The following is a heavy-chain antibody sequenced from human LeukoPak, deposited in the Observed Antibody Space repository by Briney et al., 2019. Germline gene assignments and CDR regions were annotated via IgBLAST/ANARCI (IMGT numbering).Heavy chain of an antibody. CDR2: IYYSGTT. V-gene: IGHV4-39*07. Sequence: SETLSLTCTVSGGSISSSNYYWGWIRQPPGMGLEWIGSIYYSGTTYYNPSLESRVTVSVDTSKNQFSLKLSSVTAADTAVYYCARDVYYGDYPAPHGLWGQGTLVTVSS. D-gene: IGHD4-17*01. CDR1: GGSISSSNYY. CDR3: ARDVYYGDYPAPHGL. J-gene: IGHJ4*02.